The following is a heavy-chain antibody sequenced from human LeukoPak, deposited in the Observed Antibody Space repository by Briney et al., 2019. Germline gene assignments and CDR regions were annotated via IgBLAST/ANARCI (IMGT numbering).Heavy chain of an antibody. V-gene: IGHV4-4*02. CDR3: ARDQGYSYGYNFGY. D-gene: IGHD5-18*01. CDR1: GGSISSSNW. J-gene: IGHJ4*02. CDR2: IYHSGST. Sequence: SGTLSLTCAVSGGSISSSNWWSWVRQPPGKGLEWIGEIYHSGSTNCNPSLKSRVTISVDKSKNQFSLKLSSVTAADTAVYYCARDQGYSYGYNFGYWGQGTLVTVSS.